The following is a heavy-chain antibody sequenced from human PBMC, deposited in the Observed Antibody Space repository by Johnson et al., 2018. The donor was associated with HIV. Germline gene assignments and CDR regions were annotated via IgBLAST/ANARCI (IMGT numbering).Heavy chain of an antibody. J-gene: IGHJ3*02. V-gene: IGHV3-30*03. Sequence: QVQLVESGGGVVQPGRSLRLSCAASGFTFSSYGMHWVRQAPGKGLEWVAVISYDGSNKYYADSVKGRFTISRDDSKNTLYLRLNSLRPEDSAVCYCARDALESPWAFDIWGQGTLVTVSS. D-gene: IGHD1-1*01. CDR2: ISYDGSNK. CDR3: ARDALESPWAFDI. CDR1: GFTFSSYG.